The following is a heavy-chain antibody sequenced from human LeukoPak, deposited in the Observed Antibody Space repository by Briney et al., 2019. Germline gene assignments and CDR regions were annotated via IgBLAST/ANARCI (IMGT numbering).Heavy chain of an antibody. CDR1: GYSFTSYW. V-gene: IGHV5-51*07. J-gene: IGHJ3*02. CDR2: IYPGDSDT. Sequence: GASLQISCQGSGYSFTSYWIGWVHQLPGKGLEWMGIIYPGDSDTRYSPSFQGQVTISADKSISTASLQWSSLNASDTAMYYCARYCTNGVCYLRAFDIWGQGTMVTVSS. CDR3: ARYCTNGVCYLRAFDI. D-gene: IGHD2-8*01.